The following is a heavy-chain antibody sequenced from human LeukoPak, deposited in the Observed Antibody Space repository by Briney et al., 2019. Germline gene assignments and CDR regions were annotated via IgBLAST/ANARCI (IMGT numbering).Heavy chain of an antibody. J-gene: IGHJ3*02. CDR1: GYSITSSNW. CDR3: AITTMIDHAFDI. CDR2: IYHSGST. V-gene: IGHV4-4*02. D-gene: IGHD3-22*01. Sequence: SETLSLTCAVSGYSITSSNWWSWVRQPPGKGLEWIGEIYHSGSTNYNPSLKSRVTISVDKSKNQFSLKLSSVTAADTAVYYCAITTMIDHAFDIWGQGTMVTVSS.